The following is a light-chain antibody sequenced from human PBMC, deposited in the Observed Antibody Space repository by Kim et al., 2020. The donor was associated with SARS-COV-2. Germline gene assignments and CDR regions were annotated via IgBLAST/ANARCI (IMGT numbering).Light chain of an antibody. CDR2: DAS. J-gene: IGKJ4*01. V-gene: IGKV3-11*01. CDR3: QQRSNWLT. Sequence: EIVLTQSPATLSLSPGESATLSCRASQNISSYLAWYQQKPGQAPRLLIYDASNRATGIPARFSCSGFGTDFTLTISTLEPEDFAVYYCQQRSNWLTFGGGTKVDIK. CDR1: QNISSY.